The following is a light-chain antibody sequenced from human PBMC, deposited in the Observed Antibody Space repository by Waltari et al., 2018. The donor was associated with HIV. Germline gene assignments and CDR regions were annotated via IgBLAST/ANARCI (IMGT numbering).Light chain of an antibody. CDR1: PSCRDSSGNRNY. CDR3: QQYIRIPPT. Sequence: DNVMTQSPVSPPLFLGERANLHWSSGPSCRDSSGNRNYLAWYQQKPRQPPKLLIYWASTRETGVPDRFSGSGSGTDFTLTISSLQAEDVAVYHCQQYIRIPPTFGGGTKVEIK. J-gene: IGKJ4*01. CDR2: WAS. V-gene: IGKV4-1*01.